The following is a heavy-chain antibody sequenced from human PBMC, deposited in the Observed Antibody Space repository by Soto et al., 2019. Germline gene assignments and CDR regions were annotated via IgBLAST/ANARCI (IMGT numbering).Heavy chain of an antibody. CDR3: ASGGCRGGSCKPEY. Sequence: QVQLVQSGAEVKKPGSSVKVSCKASGGTFSSYTISWVRQAPGQGLEWMGRIIPILGIANYAQKFQGRVTITADKSTSPAYMELSSLRSEDTAVYYCASGGCRGGSCKPEYWGQGTLVTVSS. J-gene: IGHJ4*02. D-gene: IGHD2-15*01. V-gene: IGHV1-69*02. CDR2: IIPILGIA. CDR1: GGTFSSYT.